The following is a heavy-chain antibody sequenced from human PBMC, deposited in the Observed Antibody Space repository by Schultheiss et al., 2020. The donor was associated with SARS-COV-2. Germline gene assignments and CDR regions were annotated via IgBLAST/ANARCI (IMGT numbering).Heavy chain of an antibody. V-gene: IGHV1-2*02. CDR3: ASGLKHYDYVWGSYRPDDY. CDR2: INPNSGGT. J-gene: IGHJ4*02. CDR1: GYTFTGYY. D-gene: IGHD3-16*02. Sequence: ASVKVSCKASGYTFTGYYMHWVRQAPGQGLEWMGWINPNSGGTNYAQKFQGRVTMTRDTSISTAYMELSRLRSDDTAVYYCASGLKHYDYVWGSYRPDDYWGQGTLVTVSS.